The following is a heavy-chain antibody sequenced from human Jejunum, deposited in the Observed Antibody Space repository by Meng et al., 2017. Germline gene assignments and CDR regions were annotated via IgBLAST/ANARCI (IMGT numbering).Heavy chain of an antibody. CDR3: ARAKVTPMGYWFDP. D-gene: IGHD2-21*02. Sequence: QSQVQESGRGLGKPAETRARTCNASGGSINTNTYYWDWIRQPPGKGMEWIGSVYYTGRTFYNPSLKSRVTISLDTSKNQFSLNLRSVAAADTAVYYCARAKVTPMGYWFDPWGQGTLVTVSS. V-gene: IGHV4-39*01. CDR1: GGSINTNTYY. CDR2: VYYTGRT. J-gene: IGHJ5*02.